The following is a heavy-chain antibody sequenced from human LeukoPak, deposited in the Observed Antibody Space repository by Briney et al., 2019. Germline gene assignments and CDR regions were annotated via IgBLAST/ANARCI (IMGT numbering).Heavy chain of an antibody. CDR2: IYTSGST. V-gene: IGHV4-4*07. J-gene: IGHJ5*02. Sequence: SETLSLTCTVSGGSISSYYWSWIRQPAGKGLEWIGRIYTSGSTNYNPSLKSRGTMSVDTSKNQFSLKLSSVTAADTAVYYRARDRPYIYCSSTSCYWWFDPWGQGTLVTVSS. CDR1: GGSISSYY. D-gene: IGHD2-2*01. CDR3: ARDRPYIYCSSTSCYWWFDP.